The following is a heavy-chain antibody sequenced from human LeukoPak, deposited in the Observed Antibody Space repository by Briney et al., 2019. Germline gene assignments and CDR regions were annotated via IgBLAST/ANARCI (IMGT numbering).Heavy chain of an antibody. CDR1: GGSISNFF. V-gene: IGHV4-59*01. Sequence: PSETLSLTCTVSGGSISNFFWSWIRQPPGKGLEWIGYIYYSGNTNYNPSLKSRVTISLDTSQGQFSLKVTSVTAADTAVYYCARGRDYLDFWGQGTLVTVSS. J-gene: IGHJ4*02. CDR2: IYYSGNT. CDR3: ARGRDYLDF.